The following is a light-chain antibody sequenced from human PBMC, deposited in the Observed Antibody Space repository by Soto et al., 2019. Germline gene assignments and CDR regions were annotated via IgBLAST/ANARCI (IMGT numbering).Light chain of an antibody. CDR2: AAT. V-gene: IGKV1-39*01. CDR1: QGISTD. CDR3: QQSYSFPSIT. Sequence: DIPMTQSPSSLAASVGDTVTITCRASQGISTDLNWYQQKTGKAPKLLIFAATSLHSGVPARFSGSGSGTDFTLTISNLQPEDLATYYCQQSYSFPSITFGQGTRLVIK. J-gene: IGKJ5*01.